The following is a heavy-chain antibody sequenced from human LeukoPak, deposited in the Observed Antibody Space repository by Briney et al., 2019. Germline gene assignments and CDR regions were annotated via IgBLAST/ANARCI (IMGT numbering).Heavy chain of an antibody. Sequence: SETLSLTCTVSGGSISSSDYYWAWIRQSPGTGLEWIGTIYYSGNTYYNPSLKSRVAISIDTSKDQFSLKLSSVTAADTAVYYCARGRSYVAFYCSGGSCYWWWFDPWGQGTLVTVSS. J-gene: IGHJ5*02. V-gene: IGHV4-39*07. CDR3: ARGRSYVAFYCSGGSCYWWWFDP. D-gene: IGHD2-15*01. CDR1: GGSISSSDYY. CDR2: IYYSGNT.